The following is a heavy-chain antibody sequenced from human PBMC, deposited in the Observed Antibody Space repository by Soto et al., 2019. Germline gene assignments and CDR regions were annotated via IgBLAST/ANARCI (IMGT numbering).Heavy chain of an antibody. J-gene: IGHJ4*02. CDR2: INTDNGNT. CDR1: GYTFTTYA. D-gene: IGHD3-16*01. V-gene: IGHV1-3*04. Sequence: ASVKVSCKASGYTFTTYAIHWVRQAPGQSLEWMGWINTDNGNTYYSQKMQARVTITRDTSASTAYMELSRLRSEDTAVYYCARSRVRGGYYFDYWGQGALVTLS. CDR3: ARSRVRGGYYFDY.